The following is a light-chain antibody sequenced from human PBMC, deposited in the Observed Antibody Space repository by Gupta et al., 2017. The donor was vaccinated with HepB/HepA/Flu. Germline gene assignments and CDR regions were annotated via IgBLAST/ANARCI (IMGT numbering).Light chain of an antibody. J-gene: IGKJ4*01. CDR1: QHISTF. Sequence: DIQMTQSPATLSASVGDRVTISCQASQHISTFLAWYQQKPGKAPNLLISESSILESGGTSRFNVSGSGTEFTLTINTLQPEDFATYYCQQDHLFPLTFGGGTKVEF. V-gene: IGKV1-5*03. CDR2: ESS. CDR3: QQDHLFPLT.